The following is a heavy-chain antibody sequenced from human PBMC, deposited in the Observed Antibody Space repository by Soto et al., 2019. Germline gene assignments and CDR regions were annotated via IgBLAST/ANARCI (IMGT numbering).Heavy chain of an antibody. J-gene: IGHJ6*02. CDR1: GGSFSAYS. CDR2: ITHGGST. V-gene: IGHV4-34*01. Sequence: SETLSLTCGVYGGSFSAYSWTWLRQSPGKGLEWIGEITHGGSTDYNPALKSRLVMSVDTSKNQFSLRVTSVTAADAAVYFCARARFDPWSPIYYGLDVWGQGTTVTVSS. D-gene: IGHD3-3*01. CDR3: ARARFDPWSPIYYGLDV.